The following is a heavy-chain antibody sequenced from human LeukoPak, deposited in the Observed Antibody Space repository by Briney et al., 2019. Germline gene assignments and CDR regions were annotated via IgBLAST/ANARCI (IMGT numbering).Heavy chain of an antibody. V-gene: IGHV3-48*03. CDR2: ISSSGSTI. CDR3: AREGYYYYYMDV. CDR1: GFTFSSYE. J-gene: IGHJ6*03. Sequence: GGSLRLSCAASGFTFSSYEMNWVRQAPGKGLEWVSYISSSGSTIYYADSVKGRFTISRDNAKNSLYLQMNSLIAEDTAVYYCAREGYYYYYMDVWGKGTTVTVSS.